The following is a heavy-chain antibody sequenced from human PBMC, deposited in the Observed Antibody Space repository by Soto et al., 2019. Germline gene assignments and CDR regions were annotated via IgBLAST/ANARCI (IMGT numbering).Heavy chain of an antibody. J-gene: IGHJ5*01. CDR1: GFSFSSDS. CDR2: ISSSGSFM. Sequence: EVQLVESGGGLVQPGGSLRLSCAASGFSFSSDSMGWVRPAPGKGLEWVSSISSSGSFMNYADSVKGRFTISRDNAKNSLYLQMTSLKDEDTAVYYCARDPPTGSTWDWFDSWGQGTLVTVSS. D-gene: IGHD1-7*01. CDR3: ARDPPTGSTWDWFDS. V-gene: IGHV3-21*01.